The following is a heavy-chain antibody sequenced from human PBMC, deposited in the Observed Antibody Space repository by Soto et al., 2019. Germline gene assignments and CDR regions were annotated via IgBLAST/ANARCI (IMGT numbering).Heavy chain of an antibody. Sequence: ASVKVSCKASGYTFTSDGLRWVRQAPGQGLEWMGWISAYNGNTNYAPKLQGRVTMTTDTSTSTAYMELRSLRSDDTAVYYCAIDMVYTNWFDPWGQGTLVTVSS. CDR1: GYTFTSDG. CDR2: ISAYNGNT. D-gene: IGHD2-8*01. J-gene: IGHJ5*02. V-gene: IGHV1-18*01. CDR3: AIDMVYTNWFDP.